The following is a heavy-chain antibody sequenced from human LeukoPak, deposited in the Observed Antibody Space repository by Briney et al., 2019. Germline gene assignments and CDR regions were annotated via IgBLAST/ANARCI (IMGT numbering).Heavy chain of an antibody. J-gene: IGHJ4*02. V-gene: IGHV5-51*01. CDR1: GYSFTSYW. CDR3: ARHYYYGSGSYYNFDY. CDR2: IYPGDSDT. Sequence: GESLKISCKGSGYSFTSYWIGWVRQMPGKGLEWMGMIYPGDSDTRYSPSFQGQVTISADKSISTAYLQWSSLKASDTAMYYCARHYYYGSGSYYNFDYWGQGTLVTVSS. D-gene: IGHD3-10*01.